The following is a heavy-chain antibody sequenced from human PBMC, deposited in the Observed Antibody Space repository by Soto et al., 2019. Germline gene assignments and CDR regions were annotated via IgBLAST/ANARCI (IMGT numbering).Heavy chain of an antibody. V-gene: IGHV3-33*01. CDR1: GFTFSSYG. J-gene: IGHJ4*02. D-gene: IGHD6-13*01. CDR2: IWYDGSNK. CDR3: ARDLSIAAAGYFDY. Sequence: HPGGSLRLSCAASGFTFSSYGMHWVRQAPGKGLERVAVIWYDGSNKYYADSVKGRFTISRDNSKNTLYLQMNSLRAEDTAVYYCARDLSIAAAGYFDYWGQGTLVTVSS.